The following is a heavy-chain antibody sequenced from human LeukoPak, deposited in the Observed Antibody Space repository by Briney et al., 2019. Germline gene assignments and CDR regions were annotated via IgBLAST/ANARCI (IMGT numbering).Heavy chain of an antibody. CDR3: ARDRSGSY. CDR1: GFTFNDYA. Sequence: GGSLRLSCAASGFTFNDYAMHWVRQAPGKGLEWVSSISSSSSYIYYADSVKGRFTISRDNAKNSLYLQMNSLRAEDTAVYYCARDRSGSYWGQGTLVTVSS. D-gene: IGHD1-26*01. V-gene: IGHV3-21*01. J-gene: IGHJ4*02. CDR2: ISSSSSYI.